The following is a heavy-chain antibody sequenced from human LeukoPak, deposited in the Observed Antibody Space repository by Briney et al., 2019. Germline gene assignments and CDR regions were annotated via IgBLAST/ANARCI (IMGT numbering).Heavy chain of an antibody. CDR3: ARHGGYFLFDP. V-gene: IGHV4-61*02. D-gene: IGHD3-22*01. J-gene: IGHJ5*02. Sequence: SQTLSLTCTVSGGSISSGSYYWSWIRQPAGKGLEWIGRIYTSGSTNYNPSLKSRVTISVDTSKNQFSLKLSSVPAADTAAYYCARHGGYFLFDPWGQGTLVIVSS. CDR1: GGSISSGSYY. CDR2: IYTSGST.